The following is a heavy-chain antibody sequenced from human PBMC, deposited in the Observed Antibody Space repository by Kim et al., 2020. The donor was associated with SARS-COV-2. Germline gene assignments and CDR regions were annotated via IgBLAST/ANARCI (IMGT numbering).Heavy chain of an antibody. V-gene: IGHV3-15*01. CDR1: GFTFSNAW. J-gene: IGHJ4*02. CDR3: TTERRGYSGYDWDY. D-gene: IGHD5-12*01. CDR2: IKSKTDGGTT. Sequence: GGSLRLSCAASGFTFSNAWMSWVRQAPGKGLEWVGRIKSKTDGGTTDYAAPVKGRFTISRDDSKNTLYLQMNSLKTEDTAVYYCTTERRGYSGYDWDYWGQGTLVTVSS.